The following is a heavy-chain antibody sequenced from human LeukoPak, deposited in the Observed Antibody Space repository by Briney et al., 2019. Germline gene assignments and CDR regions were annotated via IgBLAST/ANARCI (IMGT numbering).Heavy chain of an antibody. CDR2: IWNDGNNK. Sequence: PGGSLRLSCAASGFTFSSYGMHWVRQAPGKGLEWVAVIWNDGNNKYYADSVKGRFTISRDNSKSTLYLQMNSLRAEDTAVYYCATYRYSSGWSADFDYWGQGTLVTVFS. D-gene: IGHD6-19*01. V-gene: IGHV3-33*08. CDR3: ATYRYSSGWSADFDY. J-gene: IGHJ4*02. CDR1: GFTFSSYG.